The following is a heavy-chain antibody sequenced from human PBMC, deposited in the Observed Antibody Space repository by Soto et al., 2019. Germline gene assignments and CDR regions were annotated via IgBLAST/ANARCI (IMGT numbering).Heavy chain of an antibody. J-gene: IGHJ3*02. Sequence: QVQLVQSGAEVKKPGASVKVSCKASGYTFTSYYMHWVRQAPGQGLEWMGIINPSGGSTSYAQKFQGRVTMTRDTSTSTVYMELCSLRSEDTAVYYCARDRASIAAAGTDAFDIWGQGTMVTVSS. CDR1: GYTFTSYY. D-gene: IGHD6-13*01. CDR3: ARDRASIAAAGTDAFDI. CDR2: INPSGGST. V-gene: IGHV1-46*01.